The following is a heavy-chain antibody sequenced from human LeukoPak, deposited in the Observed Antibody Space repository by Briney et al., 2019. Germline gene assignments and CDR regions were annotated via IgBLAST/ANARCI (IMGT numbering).Heavy chain of an antibody. J-gene: IGHJ4*02. CDR1: GFTFSSYA. D-gene: IGHD3-10*01. CDR3: ARASGSYQV. CDR2: ISGGGGST. V-gene: IGHV3-23*01. Sequence: GGSLRLSCAASGFTFSSYAMSWVRQAPGKGLEWVSVISGGGGSTYYADSVKGRFTISSDSSKNTLYLQMNSLRAEDTAVYYCARASGSYQVGGQGTLVTVSS.